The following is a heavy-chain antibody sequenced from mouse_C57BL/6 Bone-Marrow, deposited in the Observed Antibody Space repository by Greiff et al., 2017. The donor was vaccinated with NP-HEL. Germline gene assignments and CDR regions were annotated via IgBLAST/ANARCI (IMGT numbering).Heavy chain of an antibody. Sequence: EVKLMESGGGLVKPGGSLKLSCAASGFTFSDYGMHWVRQAPEKGLEWVAYISSGSSTIYYADTVKGRFTISRANAKNTLFLQMTSLRSEDTAMYYCARGPIYYYFFDYWGQGTTLTVSS. CDR1: GFTFSDYG. CDR2: ISSGSSTI. V-gene: IGHV5-17*01. CDR3: ARGPIYYYFFDY. D-gene: IGHD1-1*01. J-gene: IGHJ2*01.